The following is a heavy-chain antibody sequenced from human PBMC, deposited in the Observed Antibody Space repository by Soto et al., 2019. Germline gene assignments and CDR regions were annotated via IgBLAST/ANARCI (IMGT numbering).Heavy chain of an antibody. J-gene: IGHJ4*02. V-gene: IGHV3-23*01. CDR3: AKDVRSSSWTEIYFDY. D-gene: IGHD6-13*01. Sequence: GGSLRLSCAASGFTFSSYAMSWVRQAPGKGLEWVSAISGSGGSTYYADSVKGRFTISRDNSKNTLYLQMNSLRAEDTAVYYCAKDVRSSSWTEIYFDYWGQGTLVTVSS. CDR1: GFTFSSYA. CDR2: ISGSGGST.